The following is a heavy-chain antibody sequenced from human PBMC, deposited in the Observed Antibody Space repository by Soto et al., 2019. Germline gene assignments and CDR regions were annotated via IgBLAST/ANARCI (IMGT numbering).Heavy chain of an antibody. Sequence: GGSLRLSCAASGFTFSSYAMNWVRQAPGKGLEWVSAISGSGGSTDYPDSVKGRFTISRDNSKNTLYLQMNSLRAEDTAVYYCANDREGIPVAGTFDYWGQGTMVTVSS. CDR2: ISGSGGST. CDR3: ANDREGIPVAGTFDY. J-gene: IGHJ4*02. V-gene: IGHV3-23*01. D-gene: IGHD6-13*01. CDR1: GFTFSSYA.